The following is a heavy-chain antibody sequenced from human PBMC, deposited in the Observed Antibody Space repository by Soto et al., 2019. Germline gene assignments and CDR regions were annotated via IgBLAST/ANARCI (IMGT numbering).Heavy chain of an antibody. CDR2: ISASGGST. Sequence: EVQVLESGGDLIQPGGSLRLSCAASGFTFTTYAMSWVRQAPGKGLEWVSAISASGGSTYYADSVKGRVTISRDNSKNTLYVQMNSRSAEDTVVYYRAKIRGRYYYYGIDVWGQGSTVTVSS. J-gene: IGHJ6*02. CDR3: AKIRGRYYYYGIDV. V-gene: IGHV3-23*01. D-gene: IGHD2-15*01. CDR1: GFTFTTYA.